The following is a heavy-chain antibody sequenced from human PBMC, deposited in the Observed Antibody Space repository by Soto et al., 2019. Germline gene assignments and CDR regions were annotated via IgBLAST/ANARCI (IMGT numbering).Heavy chain of an antibody. CDR1: GGSISSYY. CDR2: IYFRGTT. D-gene: IGHD3-22*01. Sequence: SETLSLTCTVSGGSISSYYLSLVRQPPGRGLEWIGYIYFRGTTNYNPSLKSRVTMSADTSKNQFSLKLNSVTAADTAVYYCARMNYYDTSGYPFDYWGQGTLVTVS. J-gene: IGHJ4*02. CDR3: ARMNYYDTSGYPFDY. V-gene: IGHV4-59*01.